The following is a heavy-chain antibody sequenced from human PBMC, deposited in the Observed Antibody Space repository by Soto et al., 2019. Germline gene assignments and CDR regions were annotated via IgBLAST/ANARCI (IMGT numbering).Heavy chain of an antibody. Sequence: QVQLQESGPGLVKPSQTLSLTCTVSGGSITSGDNYWSWIRQAPGKGLEWVGYNYYGGSTYYNASLESRITISIDTAKNQSYLELTSVTAADTAVYYCASGSTVINTLDFWGQGTLVTVSS. CDR2: NYYGGST. D-gene: IGHD4-17*01. V-gene: IGHV4-30-4*01. J-gene: IGHJ4*02. CDR3: ASGSTVINTLDF. CDR1: GGSITSGDNY.